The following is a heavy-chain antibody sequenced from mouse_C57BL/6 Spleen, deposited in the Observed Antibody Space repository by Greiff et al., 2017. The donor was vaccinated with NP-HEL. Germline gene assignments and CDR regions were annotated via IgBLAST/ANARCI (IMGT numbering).Heavy chain of an antibody. CDR2: INPNYGTT. V-gene: IGHV1-39*01. J-gene: IGHJ1*03. CDR3: ARYCYSSSSSDWYFDV. CDR1: GYSFTDYN. Sequence: VQLQQPGPELVKPGASVMISCKASGYSFTDYNMNWVKQSNGKSLEWIGVINPNYGTTSYNQKFKGKATLTVDQSSSTAYMQLNSLTSEDSAVYYCARYCYSSSSSDWYFDVWGTGATVAVSS. D-gene: IGHD1-1*01.